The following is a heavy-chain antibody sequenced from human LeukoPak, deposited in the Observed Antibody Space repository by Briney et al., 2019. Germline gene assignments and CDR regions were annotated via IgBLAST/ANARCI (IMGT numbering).Heavy chain of an antibody. V-gene: IGHV4-34*01. CDR2: INHSGST. Sequence: ASETLSLTCAVYGGSFSGYYWSWIRQPPGKGLEWIGEINHSGSTNYNPSLKSRVTISVDTSKNQFSLKLSSVTAADTAVYYCARPLRSGSYPSWMYSQHWGQGTLVTVSS. J-gene: IGHJ1*01. CDR1: GGSFSGYY. D-gene: IGHD1-26*01. CDR3: ARPLRSGSYPSWMYSQH.